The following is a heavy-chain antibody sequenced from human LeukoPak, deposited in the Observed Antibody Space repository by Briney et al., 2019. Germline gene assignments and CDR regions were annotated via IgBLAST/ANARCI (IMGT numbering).Heavy chain of an antibody. Sequence: GGSLRLSCAASGFTFSDYYMSWIRQAPGKGLEWVSYIRSSGSTIYYADSVKGRFTISRDNAKNSLYLQMNSLRAEDTAVYYCASGDRYSNSFDYWGQGTLVTVSS. CDR3: ASGDRYSNSFDY. CDR2: IRSSGSTI. V-gene: IGHV3-11*04. J-gene: IGHJ4*02. D-gene: IGHD6-6*01. CDR1: GFTFSDYY.